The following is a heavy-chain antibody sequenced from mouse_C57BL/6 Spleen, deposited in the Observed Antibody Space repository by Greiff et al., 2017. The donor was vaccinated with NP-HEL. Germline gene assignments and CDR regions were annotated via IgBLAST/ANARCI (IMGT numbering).Heavy chain of an antibody. V-gene: IGHV1-52*01. CDR1: GYTFTSYW. J-gene: IGHJ2*01. Sequence: QVQLQQSGAELVRPGSSVKLSCKASGYTFTSYWMHWVKQRPIQGLEWIGNIDPSDSETHYNQKFKDKATITADTSSNTAYLQLSSLTSEDTAVYYCARLGDYGKGYWGQGTTLTVSS. CDR3: ARLGDYGKGY. D-gene: IGHD1-1*01. CDR2: IDPSDSET.